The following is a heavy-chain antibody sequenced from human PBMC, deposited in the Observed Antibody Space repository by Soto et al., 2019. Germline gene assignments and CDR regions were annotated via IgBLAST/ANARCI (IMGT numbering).Heavy chain of an antibody. CDR3: ARIRVRFGVVIRGGGGHMAV. D-gene: IGHD3-3*01. J-gene: IGHJ6*02. Sequence: EVQLVESGGGLVKPGGSLRLSCAASGFTFSRYSVSWVRQAPGKGLEWVASIFTRSEAIYYGDSVKGRFTISRDDAKNLLFLQMKGLRVEDTAVYYCARIRVRFGVVIRGGGGHMAVWGQAAAAIASS. V-gene: IGHV3-21*06. CDR2: IFTRSEAI. CDR1: GFTFSRYS.